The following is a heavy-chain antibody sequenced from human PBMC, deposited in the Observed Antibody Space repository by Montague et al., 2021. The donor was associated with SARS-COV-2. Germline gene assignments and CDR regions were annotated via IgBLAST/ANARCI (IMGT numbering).Heavy chain of an antibody. D-gene: IGHD3-9*01. CDR1: GFSLTTRTVG. J-gene: IGHJ4*02. V-gene: IGHV2-5*01. Sequence: PALVKPTQTLTLTCTFSGFSLTTRTVGVGWIRQPPGKALEWLALXXSNDDKRYSPSLQNRLTITKDTSKNQVVLRMTNMDPVDTATYYCAHLIRYYDIFTGIPFDYWGQGILVAVSS. CDR3: AHLIRYYDIFTGIPFDY. CDR2: XXSNDDK.